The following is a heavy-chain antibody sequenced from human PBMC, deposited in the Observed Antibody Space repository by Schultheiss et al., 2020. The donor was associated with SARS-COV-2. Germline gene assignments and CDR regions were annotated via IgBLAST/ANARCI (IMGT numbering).Heavy chain of an antibody. D-gene: IGHD6-19*01. CDR3: VKGPYSSGATHYYGMDV. CDR1: GFTFSSYA. CDR2: ISGSGGST. Sequence: GGSLRLSCAASGFTFSSYAMSWVRQAPGKGLEWVSAISGSGGSTYYADSVKGRFTISRDNSKNTLYLQMSSLRAEDTAVYYCVKGPYSSGATHYYGMDVWGQGTTVTV. V-gene: IGHV3-23*01. J-gene: IGHJ6*02.